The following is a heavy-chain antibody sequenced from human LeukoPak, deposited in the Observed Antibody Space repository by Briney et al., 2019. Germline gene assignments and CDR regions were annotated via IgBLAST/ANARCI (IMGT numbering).Heavy chain of an antibody. V-gene: IGHV4-30-2*01. CDR2: IYHSGST. CDR3: ARDQQNSPYDSSGYGEGLSWFDP. Sequence: PSETLSLTCTVSGGSISSGGYYWSWIRQPPGKGLEWIGYIYHSGSTYYNPSLKSRVTISVDRSKNQFSLKLSSVTAADTAVYYCARDQQNSPYDSSGYGEGLSWFDPWGQGTLVTVSS. D-gene: IGHD3-22*01. J-gene: IGHJ5*02. CDR1: GGSISSGGYY.